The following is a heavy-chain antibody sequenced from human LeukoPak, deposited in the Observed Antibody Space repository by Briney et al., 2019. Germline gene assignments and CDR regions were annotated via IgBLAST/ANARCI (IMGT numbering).Heavy chain of an antibody. J-gene: IGHJ4*02. CDR3: ARAPHTSPTDYYFDF. CDR1: GDSVTSDNFY. V-gene: IGHV4-39*07. CDR2: VYHSGSA. D-gene: IGHD1-14*01. Sequence: SETLSLTCNVSGDSVTSDNFYWAWIRQPPGKGPEWIGTVYHSGSAYHNPSLKSRLTISIDTSKNQFSLKLTSVTAADTALYFCARAPHTSPTDYYFDFWGPGTLVTVSS.